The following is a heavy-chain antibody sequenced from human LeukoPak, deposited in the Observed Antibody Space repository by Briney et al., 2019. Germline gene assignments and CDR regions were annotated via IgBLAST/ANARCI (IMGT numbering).Heavy chain of an antibody. CDR1: GFTFNTFD. V-gene: IGHV3-48*01. Sequence: PGGSLSLSCAASGFTFNTFDMTWVRQAPGKGLECVSYISSGSSTRYYADSVKGRFTISRDNAKSSLFLQMNSLRAEDTAVYFCARLRYYAVDVWGQGTTVIVSS. CDR2: ISSGSSTR. J-gene: IGHJ6*02. CDR3: ARLRYYAVDV.